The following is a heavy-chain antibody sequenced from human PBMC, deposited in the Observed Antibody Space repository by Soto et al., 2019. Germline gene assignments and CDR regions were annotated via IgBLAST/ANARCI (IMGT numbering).Heavy chain of an antibody. J-gene: IGHJ6*02. CDR3: ARVWVGTTFAYYYGMDV. V-gene: IGHV1-18*01. D-gene: IGHD1-26*01. CDR2: ISAYNGNT. CDR1: GYTFTSYG. Sequence: QVQLVQSGAEVKKPGASVKVSCKASGYTFTSYGINWVRQAPGQGLEWMGWISAYNGNTNYAQKLQGRVTMTTDTSTSTADMELRSLRSDDTAVYYCARVWVGTTFAYYYGMDVWGQGTTVTVS.